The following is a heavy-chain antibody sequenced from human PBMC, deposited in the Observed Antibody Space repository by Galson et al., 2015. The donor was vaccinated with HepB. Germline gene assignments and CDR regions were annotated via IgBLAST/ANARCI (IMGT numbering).Heavy chain of an antibody. CDR2: ISAYNGNT. CDR1: GYTFTSYG. CDR3: ARVGDFLEWLDGMDV. J-gene: IGHJ6*02. Sequence: QSGAEVKKPGESLKVSCKASGYTFTSYGISWVRQAPGQGLEWMGWISAYNGNTNYAQKLQGRVTMTTDTSTSTAYMELRSLRSDDTAVYYCARVGDFLEWLDGMDVWGQGTTVTVSS. V-gene: IGHV1-18*04. D-gene: IGHD3-3*01.